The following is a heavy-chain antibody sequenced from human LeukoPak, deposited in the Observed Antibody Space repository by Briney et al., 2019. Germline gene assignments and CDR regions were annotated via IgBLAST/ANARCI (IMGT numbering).Heavy chain of an antibody. CDR3: ARAEYCSSTSCYTSEGPYDY. J-gene: IGHJ4*02. CDR2: IYYSGST. D-gene: IGHD2-2*02. V-gene: IGHV4-31*03. CDR1: GGSISSGGYY. Sequence: PSQTLSLTCTVSGGSISSGGYYRSWIRQHPGKGLEWIGYIYYSGSTYYNPSLKSRVTISVDTSKNQFSLKLSSVTAADTAVYYCARAEYCSSTSCYTSEGPYDYWGQGTLVTVSS.